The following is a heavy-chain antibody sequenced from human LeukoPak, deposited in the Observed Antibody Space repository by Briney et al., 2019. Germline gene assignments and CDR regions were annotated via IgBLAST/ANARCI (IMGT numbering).Heavy chain of an antibody. D-gene: IGHD5-12*01. Sequence: QAGGSLRLSCAASGFTFRSYAFHWVRQAPGKGLQWVAVISYEGSNRYYADSVKGRFTISRDDSKNTVYLQMNSLRSEDTAVYYCARDQPAFSGYDTLFDYWGQGTLVAVSS. CDR3: ARDQPAFSGYDTLFDY. CDR2: ISYEGSNR. J-gene: IGHJ4*02. V-gene: IGHV3-30*04. CDR1: GFTFRSYA.